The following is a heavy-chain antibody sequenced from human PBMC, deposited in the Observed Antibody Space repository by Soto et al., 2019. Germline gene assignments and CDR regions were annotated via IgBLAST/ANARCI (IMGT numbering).Heavy chain of an antibody. CDR1: GGSFSGYY. J-gene: IGHJ6*02. CDR3: ARREVSATFYYYSMDV. D-gene: IGHD6-25*01. Sequence: SETLSLTCGVYGGSFSGYYWSWIRQPPGKGLEWIGEIYQSGSTNYNPSLKSRVTISVDTSKNQFSLKLSSVTAADTAVYYCARREVSATFYYYSMDVWGQGTTVTVSS. V-gene: IGHV4-34*01. CDR2: IYQSGST.